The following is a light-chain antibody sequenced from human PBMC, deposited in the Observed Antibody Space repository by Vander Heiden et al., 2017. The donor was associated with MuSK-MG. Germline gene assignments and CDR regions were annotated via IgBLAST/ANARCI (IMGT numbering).Light chain of an antibody. V-gene: IGKV1-5*03. Sequence: DIQMTQSPSTLSASVGDRVTITCRASQSMSSWLAWYQQKPGKPPKLLIYKASSLESGVPSRFSGSGSGTEFTLTISSLQPDDFATYYCQQYNSYPWTFGQRTKVEIK. CDR3: QQYNSYPWT. CDR2: KAS. CDR1: QSMSSW. J-gene: IGKJ1*01.